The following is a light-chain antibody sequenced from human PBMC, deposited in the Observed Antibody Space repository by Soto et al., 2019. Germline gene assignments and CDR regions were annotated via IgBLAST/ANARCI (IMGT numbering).Light chain of an antibody. Sequence: EVVMTQSPATLSVSPGERATLSCRASETVATNLAWYQQKPGQPPRLLIYDASSRATGIPARFSGRGSGTDFTLTISSLEPEDFAVYYCQQRSSWPPRITFGQGTRLEIK. V-gene: IGKV3-11*01. CDR3: QQRSSWPPRIT. CDR2: DAS. J-gene: IGKJ5*01. CDR1: ETVATN.